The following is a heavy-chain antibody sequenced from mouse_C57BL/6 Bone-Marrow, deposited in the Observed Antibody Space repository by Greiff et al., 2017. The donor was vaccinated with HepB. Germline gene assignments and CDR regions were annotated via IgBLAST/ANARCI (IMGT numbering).Heavy chain of an antibody. D-gene: IGHD1-1*01. V-gene: IGHV1-55*01. CDR3: ARSGKVHYYYGSSRYFDV. Sequence: QVQLQQPGAELVKPGASVKMSCKASGYTFTSYWITWVKQRPGQGLEWIGDIYPGSGSTNYNEKFKSKATLTVDTSSSTAYIQLSSLTSEDSAVYYCARSGKVHYYYGSSRYFDVWGTGTTVTVSS. J-gene: IGHJ1*03. CDR1: GYTFTSYW. CDR2: IYPGSGST.